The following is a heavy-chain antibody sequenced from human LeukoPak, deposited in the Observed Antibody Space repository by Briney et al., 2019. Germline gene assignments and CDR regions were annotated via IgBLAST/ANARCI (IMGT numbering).Heavy chain of an antibody. D-gene: IGHD6-13*01. Sequence: GGSLRLSCAASGFTFSSYAMSWVRQAPGKGLEWVSAISGSGGSTYYADSVKGRFTTSRDNSKNTLYLQMNSLRAEDTAVYYCAKVYSSSWYFDYWGQGTLVTVSS. J-gene: IGHJ4*02. V-gene: IGHV3-23*01. CDR1: GFTFSSYA. CDR3: AKVYSSSWYFDY. CDR2: ISGSGGST.